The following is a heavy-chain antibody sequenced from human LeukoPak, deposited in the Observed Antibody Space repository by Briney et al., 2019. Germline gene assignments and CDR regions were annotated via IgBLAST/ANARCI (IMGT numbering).Heavy chain of an antibody. CDR3: ARRGLGTTGRYFDY. CDR2: IYPGDSDT. Sequence: GESLKISCKGSGYGFSSYWIAWVRQMPGKGLEWMGIIYPGDSDTRYSPSFQGQVNIPADKSISTAYLQWSSLKASDTAMYYCARRGLGTTGRYFDYWGQGTLVTVSS. D-gene: IGHD1-7*01. J-gene: IGHJ4*02. CDR1: GYGFSSYW. V-gene: IGHV5-51*01.